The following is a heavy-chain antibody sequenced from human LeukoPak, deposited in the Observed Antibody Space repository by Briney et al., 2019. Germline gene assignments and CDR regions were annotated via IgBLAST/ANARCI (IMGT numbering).Heavy chain of an antibody. D-gene: IGHD1-26*01. J-gene: IGHJ4*02. CDR2: IYYSGST. Sequence: PSETLSLTCTVSRGSIYSSSYYWGWIRQPPGKGLEWIGNIYYSGSTYYKLSLKSRVTISIDTSKNQFSLRLNSVTAADTAMYYCAKSGGYGLIDYWGQGTRVTVSS. CDR1: RGSIYSSSYY. V-gene: IGHV4-39*01. CDR3: AKSGGYGLIDY.